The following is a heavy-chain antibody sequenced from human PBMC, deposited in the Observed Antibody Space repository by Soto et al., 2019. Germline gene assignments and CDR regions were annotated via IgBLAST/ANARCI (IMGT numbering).Heavy chain of an antibody. V-gene: IGHV3-33*01. D-gene: IGHD3-22*01. CDR2: IWYDGSNK. CDR1: GFTFSSYG. J-gene: IGHJ6*02. Sequence: GGSLRLSCAASGFTFSSYGMHWVRQAPGKGLEWVAVIWYDGSNKYYADSVKGRFTISRDNSKNTLYLQMNSLRAEDTAVYYCARDTYYYDSSGYPTHDYYYGMDVWGQGTTVTVSS. CDR3: ARDTYYYDSSGYPTHDYYYGMDV.